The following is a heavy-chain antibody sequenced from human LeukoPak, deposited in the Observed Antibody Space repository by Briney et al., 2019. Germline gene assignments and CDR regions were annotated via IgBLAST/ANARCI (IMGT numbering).Heavy chain of an antibody. D-gene: IGHD3-22*01. CDR2: ISGSGGSP. V-gene: IGHV3-23*01. J-gene: IGHJ3*02. CDR1: GFTFSSYD. CDR3: SIRLYYDSSCYYNENAFDI. Sequence: GGSLRLSCAASGFTFSSYDISWVRQAPGKGLEWVSAISGSGGSPYYADSVKGRFTISRDNSKNTLYLQMDSLRAETTPVYYFSIRLYYDSSCYYNENAFDIWGQGTMVTVSS.